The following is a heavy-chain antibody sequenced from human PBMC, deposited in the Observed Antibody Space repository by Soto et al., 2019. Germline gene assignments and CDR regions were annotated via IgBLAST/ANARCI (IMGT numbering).Heavy chain of an antibody. CDR2: IIPIFGTA. D-gene: IGHD6-6*01. J-gene: IGHJ6*02. CDR1: GGTFSSYA. Sequence: QVQLVQSGAEVKKPGSSVKVSCKASGGTFSSYAISWVRQALGQGLEWMGGIIPIFGTANYAQKFQGRVTITADESTSTAYMELSSLRSEDTAVYYCARPSSSSFPYYGMDVWAQGTTVTVSS. V-gene: IGHV1-69*01. CDR3: ARPSSSSFPYYGMDV.